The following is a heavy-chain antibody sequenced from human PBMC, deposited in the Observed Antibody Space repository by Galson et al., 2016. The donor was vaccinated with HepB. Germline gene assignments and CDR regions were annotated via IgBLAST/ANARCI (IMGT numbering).Heavy chain of an antibody. Sequence: PALVKPTQTLTMTCTFSGFSLSTSGMSVSWFRQPPGKALEWLARISGDDVKYYTASLKTRLTISKDTSKNQVVLTMTNMDPVDTATYYCARRTINGWYAYWGQGSLVTVSS. CDR2: ISGDDVK. J-gene: IGHJ4*02. CDR1: GFSLSTSGMS. D-gene: IGHD6-19*01. CDR3: ARRTINGWYAY. V-gene: IGHV2-70*11.